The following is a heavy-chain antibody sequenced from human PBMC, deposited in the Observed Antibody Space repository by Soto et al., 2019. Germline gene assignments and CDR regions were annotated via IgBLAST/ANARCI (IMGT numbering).Heavy chain of an antibody. CDR3: ARDIVGYDILTGYRLPGYYYYGMDV. CDR2: IYYSGST. V-gene: IGHV4-59*01. CDR1: GGSTSSYY. Sequence: SETLSLTCTVSGGSTSSYYWSWIRQPPGKGLEWIGYIYYSGSTNYNPSLKSRVTISVDTSKNQFSLKLSSVTAADTAVYYCARDIVGYDILTGYRLPGYYYYGMDVWGQGTTVTVSS. D-gene: IGHD3-9*01. J-gene: IGHJ6*02.